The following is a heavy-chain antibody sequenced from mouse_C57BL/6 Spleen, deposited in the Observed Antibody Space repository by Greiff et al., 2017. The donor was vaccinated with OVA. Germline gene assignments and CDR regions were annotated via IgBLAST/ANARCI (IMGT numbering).Heavy chain of an antibody. J-gene: IGHJ2*01. CDR1: GYTFTDYE. D-gene: IGHD2-3*01. Sequence: VHLVESGAELVRPGASVTLSCKASGYTFTDYEMHWVKQTPVHGLEWIGAIDPETGGTAYNQKFKGKAILTVDKSSSTAYMELRSLTSEDAAVYYCTRYMIEAGYCVCDYWGQGTTLTVSS. V-gene: IGHV1-15*01. CDR2: IDPETGGT. CDR3: TRYMIEAGYCVCDY.